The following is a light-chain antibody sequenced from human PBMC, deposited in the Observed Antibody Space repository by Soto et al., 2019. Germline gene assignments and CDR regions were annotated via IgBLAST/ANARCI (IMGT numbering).Light chain of an antibody. J-gene: IGKJ4*01. CDR1: QGIAPY. Sequence: DVQMTQSPSSLSAFVGARVTITCRASQGIAPYLAWFQQKPWKVPKLLIYATSTLQSGVPSRFSGSGSGTDFTLTINSLQPEDVGTYYCQKYNSAPLTFGGGTKVEIK. V-gene: IGKV1-27*01. CDR3: QKYNSAPLT. CDR2: ATS.